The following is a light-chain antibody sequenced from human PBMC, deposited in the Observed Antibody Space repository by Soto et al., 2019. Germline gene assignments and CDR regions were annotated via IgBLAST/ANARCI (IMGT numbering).Light chain of an antibody. CDR3: SSYTSTSTLYV. V-gene: IGLV2-14*03. Sequence: QPVLTQPASVSGSPGQSITISCTGTSSDIGGYNYVSWYQQLPGKVPKLIIYDVSNRPSGVSDRFSGFKSGNAASLTISGLQAEDEADYYCSSYTSTSTLYVFGTGTQLTVL. J-gene: IGLJ1*01. CDR1: SSDIGGYNY. CDR2: DVS.